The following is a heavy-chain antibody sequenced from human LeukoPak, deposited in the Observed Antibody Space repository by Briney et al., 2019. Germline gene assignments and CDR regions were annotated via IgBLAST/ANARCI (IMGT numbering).Heavy chain of an antibody. CDR3: AKLIAPTGDDY. V-gene: IGHV3-23*01. D-gene: IGHD3-16*01. CDR1: GFTFRRYG. Sequence: GGSLRLSCAASGFTFRRYGMSWVRQAPEKGLEWVSAISGSGSSTYYGDSVKGRFTISRDNSKNTLYLQMNSLRAEDTAVYYCAKLIAPTGDDYWGQGTLVTVSS. J-gene: IGHJ4*02. CDR2: ISGSGSST.